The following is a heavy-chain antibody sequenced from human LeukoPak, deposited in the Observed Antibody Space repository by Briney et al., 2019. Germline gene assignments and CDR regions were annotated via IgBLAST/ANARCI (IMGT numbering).Heavy chain of an antibody. CDR2: INPNSGGT. V-gene: IGHV1-2*02. CDR3: ARQYDSSVYSPFDY. Sequence: GASVKVSCKASGYTFTGYYMHWVRQAPGQGLEWMGWINPNSGGTNYAQKFQGRVTMTRDTSISTAYMELSRLRSDDTAVYYCARQYDSSVYSPFDYWGQGTLVTVSS. J-gene: IGHJ4*02. D-gene: IGHD3-22*01. CDR1: GYTFTGYY.